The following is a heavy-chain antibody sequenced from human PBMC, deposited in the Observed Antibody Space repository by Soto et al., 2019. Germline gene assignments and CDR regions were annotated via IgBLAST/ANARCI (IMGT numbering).Heavy chain of an antibody. V-gene: IGHV4-59*01. J-gene: IGHJ6*03. Sequence: SETLSLTCTVSGGSISSYYWSWIRQPPGKGLEWIGYIYYSGSTNYNPSLKSRVTISVDTSKNQFSMKLSSVTAADTDVYYCARSSLIWGSYSEYYYYYMDVWGKGTTVTVSS. CDR2: IYYSGST. CDR1: GGSISSYY. CDR3: ARSSLIWGSYSEYYYYYMDV. D-gene: IGHD3-16*01.